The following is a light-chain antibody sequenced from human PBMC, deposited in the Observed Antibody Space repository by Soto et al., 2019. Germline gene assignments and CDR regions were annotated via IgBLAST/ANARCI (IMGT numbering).Light chain of an antibody. V-gene: IGKV3-20*01. Sequence: EIVLTQSPGTLSLSPGERATLSCRASQSVNIGYLAWYQQKPGQAPSLLLYGASSRATGIPDRFSGSGSGTDFTLTISRLEPEDFAVYYCQQLGSSPYTFGQGTNLEIK. CDR3: QQLGSSPYT. CDR2: GAS. CDR1: QSVNIGY. J-gene: IGKJ2*01.